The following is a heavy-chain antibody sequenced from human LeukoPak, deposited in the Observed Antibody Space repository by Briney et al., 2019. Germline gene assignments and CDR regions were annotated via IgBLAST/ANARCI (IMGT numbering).Heavy chain of an antibody. CDR2: IKYDDDSDK. J-gene: IGHJ1*01. Sequence: PGTSLRLSCAASGFTFSRSGMHWVRQAPGRGLEWLALIKYDDDSDKYYADSVKGRFTIPRDNSKNTLYLQMNSLRDDDTAVYYCARELTMSAAGWQIQHWGQGTLVTVSS. V-gene: IGHV3-33*01. CDR1: GFTFSRSG. D-gene: IGHD4/OR15-4a*01. CDR3: ARELTMSAAGWQIQH.